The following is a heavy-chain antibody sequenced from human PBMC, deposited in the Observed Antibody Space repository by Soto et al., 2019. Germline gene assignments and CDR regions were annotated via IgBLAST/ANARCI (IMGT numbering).Heavy chain of an antibody. V-gene: IGHV4-34*01. Sequence: PSETLSLTCAVYGGSFSGYYWSWIRQPPGKGLEWIGEINHSGSTNYNPSLKSRVTISVDTSKNQFSLKLSSVTAADTAVYYCARVLEYYDYVWGPKASLRYFDYWGQGTLVTVSS. CDR3: ARVLEYYDYVWGPKASLRYFDY. CDR2: INHSGST. J-gene: IGHJ4*02. CDR1: GGSFSGYY. D-gene: IGHD3-16*01.